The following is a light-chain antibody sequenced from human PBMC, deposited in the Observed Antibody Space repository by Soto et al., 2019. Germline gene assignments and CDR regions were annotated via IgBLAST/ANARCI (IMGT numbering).Light chain of an antibody. J-gene: IGLJ1*01. V-gene: IGLV2-8*01. Sequence: QSVLTQPPSASGSPGQSVAISCTGTSSDVGGYSYVSWYQQHPGKAPKLMIYEVNRRPSGVHDRFSGSKAGNTASLTASGLQAEDEADYYCCSYAGSSNVFGTGTKVTVL. CDR3: CSYAGSSNV. CDR1: SSDVGGYSY. CDR2: EVN.